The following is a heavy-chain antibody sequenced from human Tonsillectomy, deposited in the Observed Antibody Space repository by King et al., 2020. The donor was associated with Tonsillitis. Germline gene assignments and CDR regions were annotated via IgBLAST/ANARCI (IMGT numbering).Heavy chain of an antibody. CDR3: ARDQLRFFGWVSRPDY. CDR2: INGSGGST. J-gene: IGHJ4*02. CDR1: GFTFSSYA. Sequence: VQLVESGGGVVQPGGSLRLSCAASGFTFSSYAMSWVRQAPGKGLEWVSTINGSGGSTYYADSVKGRFTITRDNSKNTLYMKMNSLRAEDTAVYYCARDQLRFFGWVSRPDYWGQGTLVTVSS. V-gene: IGHV3-23*04. D-gene: IGHD3-3*01.